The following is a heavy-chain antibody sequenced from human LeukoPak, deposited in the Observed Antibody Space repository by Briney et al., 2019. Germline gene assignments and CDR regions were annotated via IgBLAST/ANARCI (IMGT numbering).Heavy chain of an antibody. Sequence: SETLSLTCAVYGGSFSGYYWSWIRQPPGKGLEWIGEINHSGSTNYNPSLKSRVTISVDTSKNQFSLKLSSVTAADTAVYYRAGWSARIVVVPAAINYYYGMDVWGQGTTVTVSS. CDR3: AGWSARIVVVPAAINYYYGMDV. CDR1: GGSFSGYY. CDR2: INHSGST. V-gene: IGHV4-34*01. J-gene: IGHJ6*02. D-gene: IGHD2-2*01.